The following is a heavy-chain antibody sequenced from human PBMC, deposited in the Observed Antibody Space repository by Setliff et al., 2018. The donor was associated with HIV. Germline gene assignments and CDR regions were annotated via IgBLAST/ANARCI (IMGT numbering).Heavy chain of an antibody. J-gene: IGHJ5*02. CDR3: ARGAYNYDL. D-gene: IGHD1-1*01. V-gene: IGHV1-18*01. Sequence: SVKVSCKTSGYSFISYGISWVRQAPGQGLERMGWISPETGNTNYAGYSQRFEGRISMTGDTTTSTAYMELSGLRSDDTALYYCARGAYNYDLWGQGTLVTV. CDR1: GYSFISYG. CDR2: ISPETGNT.